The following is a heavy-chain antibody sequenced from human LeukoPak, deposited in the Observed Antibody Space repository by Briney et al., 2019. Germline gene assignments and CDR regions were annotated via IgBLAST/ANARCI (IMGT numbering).Heavy chain of an antibody. CDR2: INPNSGGT. CDR3: ARGHGYSSSWYLFFYYYYMDV. V-gene: IGHV1/OR15-1*04. J-gene: IGHJ6*03. CDR1: GYIFTDYY. Sequence: ASVKVSCKASGYIFTDYYMHWVRQAPGQELGWMGRINPNSGGTNYAQKFQGRVTMTRNTSISTAYMELSSLRSEDTAVYYCARGHGYSSSWYLFFYYYYMDVWGKGTTVTVSS. D-gene: IGHD6-13*01.